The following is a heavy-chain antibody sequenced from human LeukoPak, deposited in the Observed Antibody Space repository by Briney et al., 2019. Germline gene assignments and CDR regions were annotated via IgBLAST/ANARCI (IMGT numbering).Heavy chain of an antibody. D-gene: IGHD3-22*01. V-gene: IGHV1-69*13. CDR1: GGTFSSYA. Sequence: SVKVSCKASGGTFSSYAISWVRQAPGQGLEWMGGIIPIFGTANYAQKFQGRVTITADESTSTAYMELSSLRSEDTAVYYCARDTHSGYYDSSGSFDFWGQGTLVTVSS. CDR2: IIPIFGTA. CDR3: ARDTHSGYYDSSGSFDF. J-gene: IGHJ4*02.